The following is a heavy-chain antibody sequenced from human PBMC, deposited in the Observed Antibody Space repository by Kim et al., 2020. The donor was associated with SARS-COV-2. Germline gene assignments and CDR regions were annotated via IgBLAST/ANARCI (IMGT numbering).Heavy chain of an antibody. D-gene: IGHD4-17*01. CDR3: AKDLYGDYGTDV. J-gene: IGHJ6*02. CDR1: GFTFSTYG. Sequence: GGSLRLSCAASGFTFSTYGMSWVRQAPGKGPEGVSYISRSGTNSYYVDSVKGRFAISRDNSRNTLYLQMDSLRAEDTAVYYCAKDLYGDYGTDVWRQGTTVTVSS. V-gene: IGHV3-23*01. CDR2: ISRSGTNS.